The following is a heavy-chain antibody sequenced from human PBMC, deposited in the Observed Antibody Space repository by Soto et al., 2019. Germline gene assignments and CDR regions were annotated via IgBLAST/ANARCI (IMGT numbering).Heavy chain of an antibody. Sequence: QLAESGPGLVKPSETLSLTCTASADSVSSCCFYWAWIRQPPGKGLEGVGRIHYSGSTYYSWPLQRRGTVSVSASTNQLSLGRSFVTAADTAVYYCARARADDGPVVTNYNMDVWGEATSVPVSS. CDR2: IHYSGST. V-gene: IGHV4-39*01. CDR3: ARARADDGPVVTNYNMDV. D-gene: IGHD2-21*02. CDR1: ADSVSSCCFY. J-gene: IGHJ6*03.